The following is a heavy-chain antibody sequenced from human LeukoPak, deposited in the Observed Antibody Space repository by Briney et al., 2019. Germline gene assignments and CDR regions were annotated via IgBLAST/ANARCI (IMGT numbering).Heavy chain of an antibody. CDR3: ARTNGGDIVVVEPPRYYMDV. J-gene: IGHJ6*03. Sequence: PSETLSLTCTVSGGSISSYYWSWLRQPPGKGLEWIGYIYYSGSTNYNPSLKSRVTISVDTSKNQFSLKLSSVTAADTAVYYCARTNGGDIVVVEPPRYYMDVWGKGTTVTVSS. V-gene: IGHV4-59*01. D-gene: IGHD2-15*01. CDR1: GGSISSYY. CDR2: IYYSGST.